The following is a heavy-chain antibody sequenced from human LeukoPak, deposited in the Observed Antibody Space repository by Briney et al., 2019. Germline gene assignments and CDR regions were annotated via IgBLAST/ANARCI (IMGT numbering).Heavy chain of an antibody. V-gene: IGHV4-59*01. CDR1: GGSFSGYY. D-gene: IGHD3-22*01. CDR3: AFGSGYYYY. J-gene: IGHJ4*02. CDR2: IYYSGST. Sequence: SETLSLTCAVYGGSFSGYYWSWIRQPPGKGLEWIGYIYYSGSTDYNPSLKSRVTISVDTSKNQFSLKLSSVTAADTAVYYCAFGSGYYYYWGQGTLVTVSS.